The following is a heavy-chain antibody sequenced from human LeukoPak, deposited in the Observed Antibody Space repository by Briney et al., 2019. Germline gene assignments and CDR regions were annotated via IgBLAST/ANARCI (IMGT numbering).Heavy chain of an antibody. CDR1: GFTFSSDA. Sequence: GGSLRLSCAASGFTFSSDARHWVRQAPGKGVEYVSASSSNGGSKYYEKSVKRRLTISRDNSKTTLYLQMGSLRGADMAVYYCATDVGYDFWSGYYGYWGQGTLVTVSS. V-gene: IGHV3-64*01. CDR2: SSSNGGSK. D-gene: IGHD3-3*01. J-gene: IGHJ4*02. CDR3: ATDVGYDFWSGYYGY.